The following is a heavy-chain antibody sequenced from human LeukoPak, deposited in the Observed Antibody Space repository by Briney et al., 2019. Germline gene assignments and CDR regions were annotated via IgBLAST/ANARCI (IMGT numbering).Heavy chain of an antibody. J-gene: IGHJ6*02. CDR2: IIPIFGTA. CDR1: GGTFSSYA. CDR3: ARVSIAARLNYYYGMDV. D-gene: IGHD6-6*01. V-gene: IGHV1-69*13. Sequence: ASVKVSCKASGGTFSSYAISWVRQAPGQGLEWMGGIIPIFGTANYAQTFQGRVTITADESTSTAYMELSSLRSEDTAVYYCARVSIAARLNYYYGMDVWGQGTTVTVSS.